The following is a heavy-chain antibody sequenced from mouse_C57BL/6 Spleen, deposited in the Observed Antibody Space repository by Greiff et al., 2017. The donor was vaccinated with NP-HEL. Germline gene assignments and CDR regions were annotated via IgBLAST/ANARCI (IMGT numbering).Heavy chain of an antibody. D-gene: IGHD2-14*01. V-gene: IGHV7-3*01. CDR2: IRNKANGYTT. J-gene: IGHJ2*01. Sequence: EVKLMESGGGLVQPGGSLSLSCAASGFTFTDYYMSWVRQPPGKALEWLGFIRNKANGYTTEYSASVKGRFTISRDNSQSILYLQMNALRAEDSATYYCARYIRGNFFDYWGQGTTLTVSS. CDR1: GFTFTDYY. CDR3: ARYIRGNFFDY.